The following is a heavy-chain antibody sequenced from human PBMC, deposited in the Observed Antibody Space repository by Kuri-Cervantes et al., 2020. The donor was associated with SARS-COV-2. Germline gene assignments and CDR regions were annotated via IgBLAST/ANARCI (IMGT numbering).Heavy chain of an antibody. D-gene: IGHD6-19*01. CDR3: ARGGQWLGLGQGSIDY. Sequence: GGSLRLSCAASGFTFSSYDMHWVRQATGKGLEWVSAIGTAGDPYYPGAVKGRFTISRENAKNSLYLQMNSLRAGDTAAYYCARGGQWLGLGQGSIDYWGQGTLVTVSS. V-gene: IGHV3-13*05. J-gene: IGHJ4*02. CDR2: IGTAGDP. CDR1: GFTFSSYD.